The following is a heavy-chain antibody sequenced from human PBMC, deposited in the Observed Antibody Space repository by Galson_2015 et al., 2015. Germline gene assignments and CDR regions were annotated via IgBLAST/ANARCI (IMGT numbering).Heavy chain of an antibody. J-gene: IGHJ4*02. D-gene: IGHD4-17*01. Sequence: SLRLSCAASGFTFSTYAMSWVRQAPGKGLEWVSGISGSGADTYYADSVKGRFTISRDNSKNTLYLQMNSLRAEDTAVYYCAKNPTLYGDYVDYWGQGTRVTVSS. CDR3: AKNPTLYGDYVDY. CDR1: GFTFSTYA. CDR2: ISGSGADT. V-gene: IGHV3-23*01.